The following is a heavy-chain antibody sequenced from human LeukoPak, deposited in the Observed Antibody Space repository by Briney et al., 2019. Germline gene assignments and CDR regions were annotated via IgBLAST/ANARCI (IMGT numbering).Heavy chain of an antibody. D-gene: IGHD1-7*01. CDR3: ARQLGITATYFDY. V-gene: IGHV4-34*01. CDR1: GGSFSDYY. Sequence: SETLSLTCAVYGGSFSDYYWSWIRQPPGRGLEWIGEINHSGSTNYNPSLKSRVTISVDTSKNQFSLKLSSVTAADTAVYYCARQLGITATYFDYWGQGTLVTVSS. CDR2: INHSGST. J-gene: IGHJ4*02.